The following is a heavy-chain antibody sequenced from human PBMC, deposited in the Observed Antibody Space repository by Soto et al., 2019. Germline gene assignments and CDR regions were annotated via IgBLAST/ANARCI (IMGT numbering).Heavy chain of an antibody. V-gene: IGHV3-23*01. J-gene: IGHJ6*02. Sequence: SLGISCGASRFNVNIYAVSWVRQAPGKGLEWVSAISGSGGSTYYADSVKGRFTISRDNSKNTLYLQMNSLRAEDTAVYYCANLGRYLEWLSRPYYYGMGAWGQGTTVTVSS. CDR3: ANLGRYLEWLSRPYYYGMGA. D-gene: IGHD3-3*01. CDR1: RFNVNIYA. CDR2: ISGSGGST.